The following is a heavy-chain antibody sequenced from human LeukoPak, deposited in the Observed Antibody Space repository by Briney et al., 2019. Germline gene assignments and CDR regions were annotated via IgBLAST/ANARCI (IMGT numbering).Heavy chain of an antibody. CDR2: INPDSAGT. D-gene: IGHD1-26*01. V-gene: IGHV1-2*02. Sequence: GSLKVSCKASGYTFNGYYIHWVRQAPGQGLEWMGWINPDSAGTNYVQRFQGRVTMTRDTSNSTAYMELSRLRSDDTAVYYCARRGSPGGFDIWGQGTRVT. CDR3: ARRGSPGGFDI. CDR1: GYTFNGYY. J-gene: IGHJ3*02.